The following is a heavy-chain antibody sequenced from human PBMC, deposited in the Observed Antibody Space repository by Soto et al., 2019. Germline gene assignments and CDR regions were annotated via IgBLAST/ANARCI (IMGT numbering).Heavy chain of an antibody. J-gene: IGHJ3*02. CDR1: GYTFTSYG. CDR3: ARDSYDYIWGSYRPLDDAFDI. Sequence: ASVKVSCKASGYTFTSYGISWVRQAPGQGLEWMGWISAYNGNTNYAQKLQGRVTMTTGTSTSTAYMELRSLRSDDTAVYYCARDSYDYIWGSYRPLDDAFDIWGQGTMVTVSS. V-gene: IGHV1-18*01. CDR2: ISAYNGNT. D-gene: IGHD3-16*02.